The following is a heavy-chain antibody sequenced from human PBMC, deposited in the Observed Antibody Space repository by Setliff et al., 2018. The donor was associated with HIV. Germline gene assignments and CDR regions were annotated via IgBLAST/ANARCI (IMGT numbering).Heavy chain of an antibody. J-gene: IGHJ4*02. CDR3: AKGCGSGWYSDY. V-gene: IGHV3-23*01. CDR2: ISGSGGST. D-gene: IGHD6-19*01. Sequence: PGGSLRLSCAASGFTFINYAMSWVRQPPGKGLEWVSAISGSGGSTYYADSVKGRFTISRDNSKNTLYLQMNSLRAEDTAVYYCAKGCGSGWYSDYWGQGTLVTVSS. CDR1: GFTFINYA.